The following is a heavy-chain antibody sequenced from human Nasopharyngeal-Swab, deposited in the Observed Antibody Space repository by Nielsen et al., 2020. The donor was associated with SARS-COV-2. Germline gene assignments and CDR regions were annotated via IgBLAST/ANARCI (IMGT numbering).Heavy chain of an antibody. CDR2: IYHSGST. V-gene: IGHV4-4*02. D-gene: IGHD3-16*01. J-gene: IGHJ3*02. CDR3: ASYPLTFGGVWGSDAFDI. Sequence: VRQAPGKGLEWIGEIYHSGSTNYNPSLKSRVTISVDKSKKQFSLKLSSVTAADTAVYYCASYPLTFGGVWGSDAFDIWGQGTMVTVSS.